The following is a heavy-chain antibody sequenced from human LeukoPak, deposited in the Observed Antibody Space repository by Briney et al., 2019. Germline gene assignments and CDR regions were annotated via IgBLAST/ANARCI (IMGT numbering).Heavy chain of an antibody. Sequence: SETLSLTCTVSGASISSYYWSWIRQPPGKGLEWIGYIYYSGSANYNPSLKSRITISVDTSKNQFSLKLSSVTAADTAVYYCARGAHSGYDSEYYFDYWGQGTLVTVSS. CDR1: GASISSYY. D-gene: IGHD5-12*01. CDR2: IYYSGSA. V-gene: IGHV4-59*08. J-gene: IGHJ4*02. CDR3: ARGAHSGYDSEYYFDY.